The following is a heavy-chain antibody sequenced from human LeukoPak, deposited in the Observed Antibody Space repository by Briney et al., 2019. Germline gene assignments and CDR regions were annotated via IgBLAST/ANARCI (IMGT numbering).Heavy chain of an antibody. Sequence: ASVKVSCETSGYTFTGQYLHWVRQAPGQGLEWMGWINPNSGGTKSAQKFQGRVIMTRDTSISTAYMELSSLRSQDTAVYYCARGTHNWYFDLWGRGTLVTVSS. J-gene: IGHJ2*01. CDR1: GYTFTGQY. D-gene: IGHD1-14*01. V-gene: IGHV1-2*02. CDR3: ARGTHNWYFDL. CDR2: INPNSGGT.